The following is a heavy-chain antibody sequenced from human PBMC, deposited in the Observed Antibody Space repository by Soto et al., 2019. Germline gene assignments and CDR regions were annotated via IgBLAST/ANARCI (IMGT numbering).Heavy chain of an antibody. CDR1: GDSVSSNSAA. J-gene: IGHJ5*02. CDR3: ASSTMVRGVIKHSWFDP. CDR2: TYYRSKWYN. D-gene: IGHD3-10*01. Sequence: SQTLSLTCAISGDSVSSNSAAWNWIRQSPSRGLEWLGRTYYRSKWYNDYAVSVKSRITINPDTSKNQFSLQLNSVTPEDTAVYYCASSTMVRGVIKHSWFDPWGQGTLVTVSS. V-gene: IGHV6-1*01.